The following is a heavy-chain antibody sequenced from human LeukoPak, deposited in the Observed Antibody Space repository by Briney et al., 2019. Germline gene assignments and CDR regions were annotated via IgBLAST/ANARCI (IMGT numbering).Heavy chain of an antibody. Sequence: SETLSLTCTVSGGSISSSSYYWGWIRQPPGKGLEWIGSIYYSGSTYYNPSLKSRVTISVDTSKSQFSLKLSSMTAADTAVYYCARSPTLALDWFDPWGQGTLVTVSS. CDR2: IYYSGST. J-gene: IGHJ5*02. CDR1: GGSISSSSYY. D-gene: IGHD2-8*02. V-gene: IGHV4-39*07. CDR3: ARSPTLALDWFDP.